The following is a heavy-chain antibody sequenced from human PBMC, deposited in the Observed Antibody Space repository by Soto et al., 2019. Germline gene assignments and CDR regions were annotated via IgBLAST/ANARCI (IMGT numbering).Heavy chain of an antibody. J-gene: IGHJ4*02. D-gene: IGHD2-15*01. CDR1: GGSISSYY. CDR3: ARVVHAAAKD. V-gene: IGHV4-59*01. CDR2: IYYSGST. Sequence: PSETLSLTCTVSGGSISSYYWSWIRQPPGKGLEWIGYIYYSGSTNYNPSLKSRVTISVDTSKNQFSLKLSSVTAADTAVYYCARVVHAAAKDWGQGTLVTVSS.